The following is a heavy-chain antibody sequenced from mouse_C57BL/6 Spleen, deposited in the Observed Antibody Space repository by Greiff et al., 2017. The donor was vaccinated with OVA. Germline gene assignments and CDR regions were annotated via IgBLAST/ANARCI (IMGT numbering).Heavy chain of an antibody. J-gene: IGHJ4*01. CDR3: AMIYYGNYGYAMDY. Sequence: VQLQESGPGLVKPSQSLSLTCSVTGYSITSGYYWNWIRQFPGNKLEWMGYISYDGSNNYNPSLKNRISITRDTSKNQFFLKLNSVTTEDTATDYCAMIYYGNYGYAMDYWGQGTSVTVSS. V-gene: IGHV3-6*01. CDR1: GYSITSGYY. CDR2: ISYDGSN. D-gene: IGHD2-1*01.